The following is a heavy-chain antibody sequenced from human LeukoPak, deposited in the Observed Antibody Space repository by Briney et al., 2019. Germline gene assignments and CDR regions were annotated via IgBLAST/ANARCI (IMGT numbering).Heavy chain of an antibody. CDR1: GDSISSYY. CDR3: ARSDYDTSKFDL. J-gene: IGHJ2*01. V-gene: IGHV4-59*01. D-gene: IGHD3-22*01. CDR2: IYYSGST. Sequence: SETLSLTCTVSGDSISSYYWSWLRQPPGKGLEWIGYIYYSGSTNYNPSLKSRVTISVDTSKNQFSLKLSSVTAADTAVYYCARSDYDTSKFDLWGRGTLVTVSS.